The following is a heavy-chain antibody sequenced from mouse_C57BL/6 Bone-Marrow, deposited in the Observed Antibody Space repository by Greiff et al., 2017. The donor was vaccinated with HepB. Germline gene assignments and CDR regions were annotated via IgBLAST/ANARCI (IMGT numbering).Heavy chain of an antibody. Sequence: EVQLQQSVAELVRPGASVKLSCTASGFNIKNTYMHWVKQRPEQGLEWIGRIDPANGNTKYAPKFQGKATITADTSSNKAYLQLSSLTSEDTAIYYCETVITTVVAEFDYWGQGTTLTVSS. CDR1: GFNIKNTY. J-gene: IGHJ2*01. CDR2: IDPANGNT. V-gene: IGHV14-3*01. D-gene: IGHD1-1*01. CDR3: ETVITTVVAEFDY.